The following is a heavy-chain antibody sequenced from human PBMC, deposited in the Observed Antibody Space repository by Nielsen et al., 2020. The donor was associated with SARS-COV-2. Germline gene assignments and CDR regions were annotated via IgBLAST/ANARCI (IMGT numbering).Heavy chain of an antibody. CDR3: ARGGLRSGFRAFDI. CDR2: IYYSGST. D-gene: IGHD3-3*01. V-gene: IGHV4-61*01. J-gene: IGHJ3*02. Sequence: GSLRLSCTVSGGSVSSGSYYWSWIRQPPGKGLEWIGYIYYSGSTNYNPSLKSRVTISVDTSKNQFSLKLSSVTAADTAVYYCARGGLRSGFRAFDIWGQGTMVTVSS. CDR1: GGSVSSGSYY.